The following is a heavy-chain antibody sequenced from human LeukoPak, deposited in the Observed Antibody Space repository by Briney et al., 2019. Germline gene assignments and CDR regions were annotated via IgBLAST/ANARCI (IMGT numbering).Heavy chain of an antibody. V-gene: IGHV1-24*01. J-gene: IGHJ5*02. Sequence: ASVKVSCKVSGYTLTELSMHWVRQAPGKRLEWMGGFDPEDGETIYAQKFQGRVTMTEDTSTDTAYMELSSLRSEDTAVYYCATRPPPRYYYDSSGYYAWGQGTLVTVSS. CDR1: GYTLTELS. D-gene: IGHD3-22*01. CDR3: ATRPPPRYYYDSSGYYA. CDR2: FDPEDGET.